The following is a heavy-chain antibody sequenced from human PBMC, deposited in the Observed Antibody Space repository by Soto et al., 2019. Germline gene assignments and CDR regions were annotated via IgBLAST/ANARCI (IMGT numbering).Heavy chain of an antibody. Sequence: EAQLVESGGGLVQPGGSLRLSCAASGLTFNKYWMTWVRQAPGKGLEWVATIKHDGSEKSNLDSVEGRFTISRENARNSLSLQMNSLRVEDTAGYFCASVPGSPGYHGLDVWGQGTTVTVSS. D-gene: IGHD6-19*01. CDR1: GLTFNKYW. J-gene: IGHJ6*02. CDR3: ASVPGSPGYHGLDV. V-gene: IGHV3-7*03. CDR2: IKHDGSEK.